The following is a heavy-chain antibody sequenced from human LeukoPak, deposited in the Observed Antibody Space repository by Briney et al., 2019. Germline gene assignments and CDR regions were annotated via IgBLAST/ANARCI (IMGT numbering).Heavy chain of an antibody. Sequence: ASVKVSCKASGYNFTNYGISWVRQAPGQRLEWMGWINAGNGNTKYSQKFQGRVTITRDTSASTAYMELSSLRSEDTAVYYCARGGVGAFDIWGQGTMVTVSS. J-gene: IGHJ3*02. D-gene: IGHD1-26*01. CDR3: ARGGVGAFDI. CDR1: GYNFTNYG. V-gene: IGHV1-3*01. CDR2: INAGNGNT.